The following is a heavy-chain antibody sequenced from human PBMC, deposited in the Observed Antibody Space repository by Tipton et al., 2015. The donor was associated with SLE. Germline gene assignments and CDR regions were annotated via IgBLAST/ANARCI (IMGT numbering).Heavy chain of an antibody. CDR3: ARADSSDYDGSFDI. D-gene: IGHD3-22*01. V-gene: IGHV3-13*01. Sequence: SLRLSCAASGFTFDDYTMHWVRQATGKGLEWVSAIGTAGDTYYPGSVKGRFTISRENAKNSLYLQMNSLRAGDTAVYYCARADSSDYDGSFDIWGQGTMVTVSS. CDR2: IGTAGDT. CDR1: GFTFDDYT. J-gene: IGHJ3*02.